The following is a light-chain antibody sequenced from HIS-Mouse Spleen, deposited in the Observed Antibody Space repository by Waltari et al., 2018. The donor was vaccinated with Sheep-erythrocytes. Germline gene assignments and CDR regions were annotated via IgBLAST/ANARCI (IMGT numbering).Light chain of an antibody. Sequence: ENQMTQSPSSLSASVGDRVTRTGRASKSISSYLNWYQQKPGKAPKLLIYAASSLQSGVPSRFSGSGSGSAFTLTLSSLQPDHFATYYCQQSYSTPYTFGQGTKLEIK. J-gene: IGKJ2*01. CDR1: KSISSY. V-gene: IGKV1-39*01. CDR3: QQSYSTPYT. CDR2: AAS.